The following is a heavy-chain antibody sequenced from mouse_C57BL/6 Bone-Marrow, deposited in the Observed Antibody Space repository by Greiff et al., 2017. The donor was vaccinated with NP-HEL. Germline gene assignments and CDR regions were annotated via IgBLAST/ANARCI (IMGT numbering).Heavy chain of an antibody. CDR1: GYTFTSYW. D-gene: IGHD1-1*01. V-gene: IGHV1-64*01. CDR3: ARPHYYGSSYGFAY. Sequence: QVQLQQSGAELVKPGASVKLSCKASGYTFTSYWMHWVKQRPGQGLEWIGMIHPNSGSTNYNEKFKSKATLTVDKSSSTAYMQLSSLTSEDSAVYYCARPHYYGSSYGFAYWGQGTLVTVSA. CDR2: IHPNSGST. J-gene: IGHJ3*01.